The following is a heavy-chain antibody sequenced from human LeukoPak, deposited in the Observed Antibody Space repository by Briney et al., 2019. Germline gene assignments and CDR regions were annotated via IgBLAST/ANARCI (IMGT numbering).Heavy chain of an antibody. Sequence: ASVKVSCKASGYTFTSYYMQWVRQAPGQGFEWMGIINPSGGTTRYAQKSQGRVTMTRDTSTSTVYMDLSSLRSEDTAVYYCARWVGGPAGINYYGMDVWGQGTTVAVSS. CDR2: INPSGGTT. CDR3: ARWVGGPAGINYYGMDV. CDR1: GYTFTSYY. V-gene: IGHV1-46*01. D-gene: IGHD2-2*01. J-gene: IGHJ6*02.